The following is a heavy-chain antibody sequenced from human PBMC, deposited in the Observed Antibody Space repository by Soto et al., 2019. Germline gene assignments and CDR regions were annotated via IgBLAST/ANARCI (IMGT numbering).Heavy chain of an antibody. Sequence: SVKVSCKSYGFTSSRSAVQWVRQARGQRPEWIGWVVVGSGYTNYAQKFQGRVTITRDMPTSTVHMELSSLSSEDAGVYFCAVPTATTPGYYYGMDVWGPGTTVTVSS. D-gene: IGHD1-1*01. V-gene: IGHV1-58*01. CDR1: GFTSSRSA. J-gene: IGHJ6*02. CDR3: AVPTATTPGYYYGMDV. CDR2: VVVGSGYT.